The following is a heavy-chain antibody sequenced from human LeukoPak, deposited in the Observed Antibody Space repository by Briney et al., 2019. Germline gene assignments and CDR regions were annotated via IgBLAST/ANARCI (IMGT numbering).Heavy chain of an antibody. D-gene: IGHD4-17*01. CDR1: GGSINNYY. Sequence: SETLSLTCTVSGGSINNYYWSWIRQPPGKGLEWIAYISYSGSTNYDPSLKSRVTISVDTSKNQFSLKLSSVTAADTAVYYCARIGDYGDPSGMDVWGQGTMVTVSS. V-gene: IGHV4-59*01. CDR3: ARIGDYGDPSGMDV. CDR2: ISYSGST. J-gene: IGHJ3*01.